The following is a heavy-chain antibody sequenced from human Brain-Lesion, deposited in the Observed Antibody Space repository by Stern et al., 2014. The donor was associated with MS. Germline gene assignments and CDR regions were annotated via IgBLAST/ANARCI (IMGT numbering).Heavy chain of an antibody. CDR1: GGSISSGGYY. J-gene: IGHJ6*02. D-gene: IGHD2-2*01. Sequence: VQLVESGPGLVKPSQTLSLSCTVSGGSISSGGYYWSWIRQPAGKGLEWIGRIFNSGSTSYKPSLKSRATISIDTSKNPFSLTLTSMTAADTAVYYCARGRVVPGFQYYATDVWGQGTTVIVSS. CDR2: IFNSGST. CDR3: ARGRVVPGFQYYATDV. V-gene: IGHV4-61*02.